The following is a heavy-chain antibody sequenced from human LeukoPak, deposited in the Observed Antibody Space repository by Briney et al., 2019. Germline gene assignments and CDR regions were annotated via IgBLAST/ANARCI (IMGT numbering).Heavy chain of an antibody. CDR3: ARGIGWYFQH. J-gene: IGHJ1*01. D-gene: IGHD6-19*01. Sequence: PSQTLSLTCTVSGGSISSGSYYWSWIRQPAGKGLKWIGRIYTSGSTNYNPSLKSRVTISVDRSKNQFSLKLSSVTAADTAVYYCARGIGWYFQHWGQGTLVTVSS. CDR1: GGSISSGSYY. CDR2: IYTSGST. V-gene: IGHV4-61*02.